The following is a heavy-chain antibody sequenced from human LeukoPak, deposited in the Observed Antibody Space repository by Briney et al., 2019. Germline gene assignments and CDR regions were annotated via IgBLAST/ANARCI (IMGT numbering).Heavy chain of an antibody. J-gene: IGHJ6*03. D-gene: IGHD3-3*01. CDR3: ARRTYDFWSGHYYYYMDV. Sequence: ASVKVSCEASGYTFTSYYMHWVRQAPGQGLEWMGIINPSGGSTSYAQKFQGRVTMTRDTSTSTVYMELSSLRSEDTAVYYCARRTYDFWSGHYYYYMDVWGKGTTVTVSS. CDR2: INPSGGST. V-gene: IGHV1-46*01. CDR1: GYTFTSYY.